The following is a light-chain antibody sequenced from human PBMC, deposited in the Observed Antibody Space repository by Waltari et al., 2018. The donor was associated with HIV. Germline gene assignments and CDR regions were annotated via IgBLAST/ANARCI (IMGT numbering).Light chain of an antibody. V-gene: IGLV1-44*01. J-gene: IGLJ3*02. Sequence: QSVLTQPPSASGTPGQRVTISCSGSSSNIGSNTVNWYQQHPGTAPNLLIASNNQRPTGVPDRVAGSKSGTSASLAISGLQSEDEADYYCAAWDDSLNGPVFGGGTKLTVL. CDR1: SSNIGSNT. CDR2: SNN. CDR3: AAWDDSLNGPV.